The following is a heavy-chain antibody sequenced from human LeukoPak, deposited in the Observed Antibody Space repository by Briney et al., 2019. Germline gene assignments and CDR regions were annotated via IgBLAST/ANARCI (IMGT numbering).Heavy chain of an antibody. V-gene: IGHV3-23*01. Sequence: GGSLRLSCAVSGFTFRSYAMSWVRQAPGKGLEWVSSISGSGGTTYYADSVKGRFTISRDNSENTLYLQVNSLRAEDTAVYYCAALVTMVRGVTFDYWGQGTLVTVSS. J-gene: IGHJ4*02. CDR1: GFTFRSYA. D-gene: IGHD3-10*01. CDR3: AALVTMVRGVTFDY. CDR2: ISGSGGTT.